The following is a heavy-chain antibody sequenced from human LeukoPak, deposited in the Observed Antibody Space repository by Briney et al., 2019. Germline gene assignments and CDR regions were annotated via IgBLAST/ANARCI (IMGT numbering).Heavy chain of an antibody. CDR1: GYTFTGYY. CDR2: INAASGDT. Sequence: ASVKVSCKGSGYTFTGYYMHWVRQGPGQGLEWMGWINAASGDTNYAQNFQDRVTMTRDTSITTAYMEMNSLRSDDTAIYFCARGSGNYGESIVYWGQGTLVTVPS. D-gene: IGHD3-10*01. V-gene: IGHV1-2*02. CDR3: ARGSGNYGESIVY. J-gene: IGHJ4*02.